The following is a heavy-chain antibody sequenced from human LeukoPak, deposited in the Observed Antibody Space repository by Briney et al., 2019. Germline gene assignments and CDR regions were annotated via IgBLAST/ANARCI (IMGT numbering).Heavy chain of an antibody. J-gene: IGHJ3*02. Sequence: SETLSLTCTVSGGSISSYYWSWIRQPAGKGLEWIGHIYTSGSTNYNPSLKSRITMSLDTSKNQFSLKLTSVTAADTAVYYCATFYYGSGTYHDAFDIWGQGTMVTVSS. CDR1: GGSISSYY. V-gene: IGHV4-4*07. CDR3: ATFYYGSGTYHDAFDI. D-gene: IGHD3-10*01. CDR2: IYTSGST.